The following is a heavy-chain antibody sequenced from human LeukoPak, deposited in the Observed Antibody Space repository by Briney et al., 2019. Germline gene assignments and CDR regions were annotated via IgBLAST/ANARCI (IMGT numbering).Heavy chain of an antibody. Sequence: PSETLSLTCTVSGASITSKAYFWGWIRRPPGKGLEWVGTLSYDGSAYYNTSLRSRVTISVDTSKSQFSLKVTSVTAADTAAYFCARGLVDYELPKGYIDYWGRGTLVTVSS. CDR2: LSYDGSA. V-gene: IGHV4-39*07. CDR1: GASITSKAYF. J-gene: IGHJ4*02. CDR3: ARGLVDYELPKGYIDY. D-gene: IGHD3-22*01.